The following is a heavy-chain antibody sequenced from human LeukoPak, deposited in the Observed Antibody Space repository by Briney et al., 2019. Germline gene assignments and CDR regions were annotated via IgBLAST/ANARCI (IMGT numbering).Heavy chain of an antibody. J-gene: IGHJ4*02. Sequence: PGGSLRLSCTASGFTFSSYAMNWVRQAPGKGLEWVSAISGSGGSTYYADSVKGRFTISRDNSKNTLYLQMNSLRADDTAVYYCAKDWGYCSSTSCYPITHFDYWGQGTPVTVSA. CDR3: AKDWGYCSSTSCYPITHFDY. CDR1: GFTFSSYA. D-gene: IGHD2-2*01. V-gene: IGHV3-23*01. CDR2: ISGSGGST.